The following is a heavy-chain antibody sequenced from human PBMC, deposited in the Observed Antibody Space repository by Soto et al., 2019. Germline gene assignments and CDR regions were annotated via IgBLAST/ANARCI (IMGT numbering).Heavy chain of an antibody. CDR1: GFTFRNYA. V-gene: IGHV3-30-3*01. Sequence: QVQLVESGGGVVQPGRSLRLSCAASGFTFRNYAMHWVRQAPGKGLECVAVISDDGSNKFYRDYVTGRFTISRDNSKNPLSLQKNSLRYEDTAVYYCARGDREDIAVVVGVRPGEYGVDVWGQGTTVTVSS. CDR3: ARGDREDIAVVVGVRPGEYGVDV. D-gene: IGHD2-15*01. CDR2: ISDDGSNK. J-gene: IGHJ6*02.